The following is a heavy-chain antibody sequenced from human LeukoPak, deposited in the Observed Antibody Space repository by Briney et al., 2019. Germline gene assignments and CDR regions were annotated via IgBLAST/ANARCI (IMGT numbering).Heavy chain of an antibody. CDR3: AKGLSMVATTGFDY. J-gene: IGHJ4*02. V-gene: IGHV3-30*18. Sequence: GGSLRLSCAASGFTFSNYAMHWVRQAPGKGLEWVALISYDGSNKYYADSVKGQFTISRDNSKNTLYLQMNSLRAEDTAVYYCAKGLSMVATTGFDYWGQGTLVTVSS. D-gene: IGHD5-12*01. CDR1: GFTFSNYA. CDR2: ISYDGSNK.